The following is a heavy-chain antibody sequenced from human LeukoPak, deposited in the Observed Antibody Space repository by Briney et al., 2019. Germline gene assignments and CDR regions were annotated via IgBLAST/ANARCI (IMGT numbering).Heavy chain of an antibody. CDR1: GYTFTSYG. J-gene: IGHJ3*02. V-gene: IGHV1-18*01. Sequence: ASVKVSCKASGYTFTSYGISWVRQAPGQGLEWMGWISAYNGNTNYAQKLQGRVTMTTDTSTSTAYMELRSLSSDDTAVYYCARDRCHWGSCIWGGFDIWGQGTLVSVSS. CDR3: ARDRCHWGSCIWGGFDI. D-gene: IGHD7-27*01. CDR2: ISAYNGNT.